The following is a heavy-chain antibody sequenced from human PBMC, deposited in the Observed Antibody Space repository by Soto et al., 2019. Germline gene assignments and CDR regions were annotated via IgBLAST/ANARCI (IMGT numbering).Heavy chain of an antibody. CDR2: FNPIVGFT. V-gene: IGHV1-69*02. CDR1: GDTFNFYT. J-gene: IGHJ5*02. CDR3: ATGNGRYQLLLYL. D-gene: IGHD2-2*01. Sequence: SVKVSCKASGDTFNFYTINWVRQAPGIGLEWMGRFNPIVGFTIYAQKFQGRVTITEDKSTDTAYMELSSLRSEDTAVYYCATGNGRYQLLLYLWGQGTLVTVS.